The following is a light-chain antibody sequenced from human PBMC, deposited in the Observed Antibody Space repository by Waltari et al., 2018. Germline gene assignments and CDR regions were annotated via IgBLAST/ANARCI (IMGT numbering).Light chain of an antibody. CDR3: QNWGTGIQV. V-gene: IGLV4-69*01. CDR1: SRHSSHA. CDR2: VNRDGAH. Sequence: QPVLTQSPSASASLGASVKLTCPLTSRHSSHAIALHQQQPDKGPRFLMKVNRDGAHNKGDGIPDRFSGSSSGAERYLTISSLQSDDEADYYCQNWGTGIQVFGGGTKVSVL. J-gene: IGLJ2*01.